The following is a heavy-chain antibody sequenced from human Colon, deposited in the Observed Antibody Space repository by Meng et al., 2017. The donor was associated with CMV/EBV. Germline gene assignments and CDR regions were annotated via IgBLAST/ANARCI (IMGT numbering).Heavy chain of an antibody. CDR1: GGSIRSDDQY. D-gene: IGHD2-2*01. J-gene: IGHJ4*02. CDR3: TRYALGATYLFDY. V-gene: IGHV4-30-4*01. CDR2: IYYSGST. Sequence: TVSGGSIRSDDQYWSWIRLPPGKGLEWIGYIYYSGSTYYNPSLKSRVTISLDTSKNQFSLKLNSVIATDTAVYYCTRYALGATYLFDYWGQGTLVTVSS.